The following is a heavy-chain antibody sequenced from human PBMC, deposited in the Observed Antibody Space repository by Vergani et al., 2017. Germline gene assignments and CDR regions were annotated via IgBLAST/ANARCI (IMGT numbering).Heavy chain of an antibody. CDR2: IIPIFGTA. CDR1: GGTFSSYA. V-gene: IGHV1-69*14. CDR3: GGGGPSYYYYYYMDV. J-gene: IGHJ6*03. D-gene: IGHD2-15*01. Sequence: QVQLVQSGAEVKKPGSSVKVSCKASGGTFSSYAISWVRQAPGQGLEWMGRIIPIFGTANYAQKVKGRVTITAEKSTSTAYMELSSLRSVDTAVYYGGGGGPSYYYYYYMDVWGKGTTVTVSS.